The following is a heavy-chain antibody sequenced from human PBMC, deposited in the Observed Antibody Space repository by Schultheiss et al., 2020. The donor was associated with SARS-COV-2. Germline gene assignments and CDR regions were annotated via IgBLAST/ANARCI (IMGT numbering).Heavy chain of an antibody. Sequence: SETLSLTCTVSAGSISSSSYYWGWIRQAPGKGLEWIGSIYYTGSAYYNPSLKSRVTISVDTSMNHFSLMLSSVTATDTAVYYCARRGGYCSSTSCLWVYYYMDVWGKGTTVTVSS. D-gene: IGHD2-2*01. CDR2: IYYTGSA. CDR1: AGSISSSSYY. V-gene: IGHV4-39*02. CDR3: ARRGGYCSSTSCLWVYYYMDV. J-gene: IGHJ6*03.